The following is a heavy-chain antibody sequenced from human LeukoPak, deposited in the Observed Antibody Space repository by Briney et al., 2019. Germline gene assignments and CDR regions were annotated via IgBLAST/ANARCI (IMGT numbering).Heavy chain of an antibody. CDR3: ARSPGSAVRSASRCFDP. CDR1: GYTFTGYY. V-gene: IGHV1-2*02. Sequence: ASVKVSCKASGYTFTGYYMHWVRPAPGPGLEWMGWINPYSGGTNYAQKFQGRGTMTRDTILSTACMELSRLRSEETAVYYCARSPGSAVRSASRCFDPWGQGTMVTVSS. CDR2: INPYSGGT. D-gene: IGHD6-6*01. J-gene: IGHJ5*02.